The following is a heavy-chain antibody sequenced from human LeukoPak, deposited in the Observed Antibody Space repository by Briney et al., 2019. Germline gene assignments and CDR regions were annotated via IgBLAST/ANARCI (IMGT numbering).Heavy chain of an antibody. V-gene: IGHV3-21*01. Sequence: GGSLRLSCAAFGFTFSSYSMNWVRQAPGKGLEWVSSISSSSSYIYYADSVKGRFTISRDNAKNSLYLQMNSLRAEDTAVYYCAGDVGGGYYYDSSGYSGYWGQGTLATVSS. CDR1: GFTFSSYS. CDR3: AGDVGGGYYYDSSGYSGY. D-gene: IGHD3-22*01. CDR2: ISSSSSYI. J-gene: IGHJ4*02.